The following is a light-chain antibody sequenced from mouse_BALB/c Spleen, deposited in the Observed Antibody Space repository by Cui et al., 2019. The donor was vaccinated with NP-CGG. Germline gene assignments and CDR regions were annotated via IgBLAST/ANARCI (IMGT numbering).Light chain of an antibody. J-gene: IGLJ1*01. V-gene: IGLV1*01. CDR2: GTN. Sequence: QAVVTQESALTTSPGETVTLTCRSSTGPVTTNNYANWVQEKSDHLFTGLIGGTNNRAPGVPARFSGSLIGDKAALTITGAQTEDEAIYFYALWYSNHWVFGGGTKLTVL. CDR3: ALWYSNHWV. CDR1: TGPVTTNNY.